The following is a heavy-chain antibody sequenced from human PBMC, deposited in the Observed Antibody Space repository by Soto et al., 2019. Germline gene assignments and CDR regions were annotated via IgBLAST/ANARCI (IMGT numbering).Heavy chain of an antibody. CDR3: ARKLMYYDFWSGYGWFDP. CDR1: GVSFSGYY. J-gene: IGHJ5*02. CDR2: INHSGST. V-gene: IGHV4-34*01. Sequence: SETLSLTCAVYGVSFSGYYWSCIRQPPGKRLEWIGEINHSGSTNYNPSLKSRVTISVDTSKNQFSLKLSSVTAADTAVYYCARKLMYYDFWSGYGWFDPWGQGTLVTVSS. D-gene: IGHD3-3*01.